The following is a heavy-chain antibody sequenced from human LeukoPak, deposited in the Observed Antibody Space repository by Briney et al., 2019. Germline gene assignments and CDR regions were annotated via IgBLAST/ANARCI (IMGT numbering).Heavy chain of an antibody. J-gene: IGHJ4*02. CDR3: ARKTDSGGQGDY. D-gene: IGHD3-22*01. V-gene: IGHV3-48*03. Sequence: QTGGSLRLSCATSGFTFSSYEMNWVRQAPGKGLEWVSYISSSGSTIYYADSVKGRFTISRDNAKNSLYLQMNSLRAEDTAVYYCARKTDSGGQGDYWGPGTLVTVSS. CDR1: GFTFSSYE. CDR2: ISSSGSTI.